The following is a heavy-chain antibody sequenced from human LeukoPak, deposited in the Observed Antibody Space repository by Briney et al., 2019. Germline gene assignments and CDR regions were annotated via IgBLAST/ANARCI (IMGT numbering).Heavy chain of an antibody. Sequence: SETLSLTCTVSGGSISSSRYYWGWNGQPPGKGLEWIGSIYDSGSTYDNPALHSRVTISVDTSKNQFSLKLSSVPAADPAVYYCALNSPRLSGGHDYCGQGTLVTVSS. CDR3: ALNSPRLSGGHDY. J-gene: IGHJ4*02. CDR1: GGSISSSRYY. CDR2: IYDSGST. V-gene: IGHV4-39*01. D-gene: IGHD2/OR15-2a*01.